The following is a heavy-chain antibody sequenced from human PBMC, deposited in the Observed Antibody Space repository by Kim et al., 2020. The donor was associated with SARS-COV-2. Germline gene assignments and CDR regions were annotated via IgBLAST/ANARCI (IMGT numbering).Heavy chain of an antibody. J-gene: IGHJ2*01. D-gene: IGHD6-13*01. CDR2: IYYSGST. CDR3: ACSVSSWPNYYFDL. Sequence: SETLSLTCTVSGGSIRSYYWSWIRQPPGKGLEWIGYIYYSGSTNCNPSLKSRATISVDTSKNQFSLQLSSVTAAATAVYCCACSVSSWPNYYFDLWCRG. V-gene: IGHV4-59*13. CDR1: GGSIRSYY.